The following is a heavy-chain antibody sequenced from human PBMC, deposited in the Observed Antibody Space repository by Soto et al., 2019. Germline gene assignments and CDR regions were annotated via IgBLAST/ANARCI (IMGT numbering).Heavy chain of an antibody. V-gene: IGHV3-23*01. CDR2: ISRSGGNT. J-gene: IGHJ4*02. Sequence: GGSLRLSCAASGFTFSSYAMSWVRQAPGKGLEWVSSISRSGGNTYYADSVKGRFTISRDNSKNTLYLQMNSLRAEDTAVYYCAKFAPRDSSGYPRNWYFDYWGQGTLVTVSS. D-gene: IGHD3-22*01. CDR1: GFTFSSYA. CDR3: AKFAPRDSSGYPRNWYFDY.